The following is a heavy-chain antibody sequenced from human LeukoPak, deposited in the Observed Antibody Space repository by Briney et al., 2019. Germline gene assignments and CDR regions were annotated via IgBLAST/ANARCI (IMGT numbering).Heavy chain of an antibody. V-gene: IGHV1-46*01. CDR3: ARVHRLGGYYYVGYVDY. CDR2: INPSGGST. D-gene: IGHD3-22*01. Sequence: ASVKVSCKASGYTFTSYYMHWVRQAPGQGLEWMGIINPSGGSTSYAQKFQGRVTMTRDTSTSTVYMELSSLRSEDTAVYYCARVHRLGGYYYVGYVDYWGQGTLVTVSS. CDR1: GYTFTSYY. J-gene: IGHJ4*02.